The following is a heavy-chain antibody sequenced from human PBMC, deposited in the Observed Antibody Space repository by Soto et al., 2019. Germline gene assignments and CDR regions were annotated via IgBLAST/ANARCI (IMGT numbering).Heavy chain of an antibody. CDR2: ISSSSSTI. Sequence: EVQLVESGGGLVQPGGSLRLPCAASGFTFSSYSMNWVRQAPGKGLEWVSYISSSSSTIYYADSVKGRFTISRDNAKNSLYLQMNSLRDEDTAVYYCARGADYDSSGIRLNWFDPWGQGTLVTVSS. V-gene: IGHV3-48*02. D-gene: IGHD3-22*01. CDR1: GFTFSSYS. J-gene: IGHJ5*02. CDR3: ARGADYDSSGIRLNWFDP.